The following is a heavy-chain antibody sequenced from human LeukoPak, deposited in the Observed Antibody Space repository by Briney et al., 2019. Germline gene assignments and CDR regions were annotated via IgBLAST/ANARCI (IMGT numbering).Heavy chain of an antibody. CDR2: IIPIFGTA. Sequence: SVKVSCKASGGTFSSYAISWVRQAPGQGLEWMGGIIPIFGTANYAQKFQGRVTISADESTSTAYMGLSSLRSEDTAVYYCARALGYWRSTSCYPDDYWGQGTLVTVSS. CDR3: ARALGYWRSTSCYPDDY. CDR1: GGTFSSYA. V-gene: IGHV1-69*13. D-gene: IGHD2-2*01. J-gene: IGHJ4*02.